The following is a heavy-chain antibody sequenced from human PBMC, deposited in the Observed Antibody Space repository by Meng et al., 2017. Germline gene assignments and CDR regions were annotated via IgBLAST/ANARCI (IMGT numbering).Heavy chain of an antibody. J-gene: IGHJ4*02. CDR2: INPNSGGT. Sequence: QVHLVQLGAGVKKPGASVKVYCKASGYTFTGYYMHWVRQAPGQGLEWMGRINPNSGGTNYAQKFQGRVTMTRDTSISTAYMELSRLRSDDTAVYYCARSERYVLGFDYWGQGTLVTVSS. V-gene: IGHV1-2*06. CDR1: GYTFTGYY. CDR3: ARSERYVLGFDY. D-gene: IGHD3-16*01.